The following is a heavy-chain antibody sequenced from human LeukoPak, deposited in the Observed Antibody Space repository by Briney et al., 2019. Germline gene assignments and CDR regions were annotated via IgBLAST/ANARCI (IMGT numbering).Heavy chain of an antibody. CDR1: GGSISSSSYY. CDR2: IYYSGST. CDR3: ARGGVFGVWYFDL. J-gene: IGHJ2*01. V-gene: IGHV4-39*07. Sequence: SETLSLTCTASGGSISSSSYYWGWIRQPPGKGLEWIGSIYYSGSTYYNPSLKSRVTISVDTSKNQFSLKLSSVTAADTAVYYCARGGVFGVWYFDLWGRGTLVTVSS. D-gene: IGHD3-3*01.